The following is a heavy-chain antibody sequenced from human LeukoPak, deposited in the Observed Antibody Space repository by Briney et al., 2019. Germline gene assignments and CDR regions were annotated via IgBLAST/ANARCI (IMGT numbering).Heavy chain of an antibody. Sequence: ASVKVSCKASGYTFTSYGISWVRQAPGEGLEWVGWISAYNGNTNYAQNLQGRVTMTTDTSTSTAYMELRSLRSDDTALYYCARVTSMIVVVDFDYWGQGTLVTVSS. J-gene: IGHJ4*02. CDR1: GYTFTSYG. D-gene: IGHD3-22*01. V-gene: IGHV1-18*01. CDR2: ISAYNGNT. CDR3: ARVTSMIVVVDFDY.